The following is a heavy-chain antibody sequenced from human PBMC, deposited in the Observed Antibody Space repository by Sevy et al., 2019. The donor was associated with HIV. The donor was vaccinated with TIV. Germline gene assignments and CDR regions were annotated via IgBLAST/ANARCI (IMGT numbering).Heavy chain of an antibody. D-gene: IGHD5-12*01. J-gene: IGHJ4*02. CDR3: ARDHRRDGYNHY. V-gene: IGHV3-48*02. CDR2: ISSSGSTI. Sequence: GVSLRLSCAASGFTFSSYSMNWVRQAPGKGLEWVSYISSSGSTIYYADSVKGRFTISRDNAKNSLYLQMNSLRDEDTAVYYCARDHRRDGYNHYWGQGTLVTVSS. CDR1: GFTFSSYS.